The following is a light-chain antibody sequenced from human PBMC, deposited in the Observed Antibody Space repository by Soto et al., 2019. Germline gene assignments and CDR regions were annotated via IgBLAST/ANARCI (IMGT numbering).Light chain of an antibody. CDR1: SSNIGGNS. CDR3: GSWDSSLSAYV. CDR2: DAN. J-gene: IGLJ1*01. Sequence: QAVMTQPPSVSAAPGQKVTISCSGSSSNIGGNSVSWYQQLPGTAPKLLIYDANKRPSGIPDRFSGSKSGTSATLGITGFQTGDAADYYCGSWDSSLSAYVFGTGTKLTVL. V-gene: IGLV1-51*01.